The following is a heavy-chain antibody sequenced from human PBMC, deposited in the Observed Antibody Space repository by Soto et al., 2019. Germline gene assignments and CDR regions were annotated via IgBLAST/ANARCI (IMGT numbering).Heavy chain of an antibody. CDR3: ATSPDSTVVPYYFDY. D-gene: IGHD3-22*01. CDR1: GGSISSGGYY. CDR2: IYYSGST. V-gene: IGHV4-31*03. J-gene: IGHJ4*02. Sequence: PSETLSLTCTVSGGSISSGGYYWSWIRQHPGKGLEWIGYIYYSGSTYYNPSLKSRVTISVDTSKNQFSLKLSSVTAADTAVYYCATSPDSTVVPYYFDYWGQGTLVTVSS.